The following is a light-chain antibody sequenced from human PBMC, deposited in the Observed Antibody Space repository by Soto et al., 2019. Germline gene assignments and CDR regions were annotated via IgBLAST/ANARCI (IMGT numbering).Light chain of an antibody. Sequence: EIVVTQSPGILSVSPGDRATLSCRASQSVSTNLAWYQQKPGQAPTLLIYAASTMATGIPARFTGSGSGTDCTLTIRSLQCEDFAVYYCQEYSKWPLFTFGPGTRVDIK. CDR2: AAS. J-gene: IGKJ3*01. CDR1: QSVSTN. V-gene: IGKV3-15*01. CDR3: QEYSKWPLFT.